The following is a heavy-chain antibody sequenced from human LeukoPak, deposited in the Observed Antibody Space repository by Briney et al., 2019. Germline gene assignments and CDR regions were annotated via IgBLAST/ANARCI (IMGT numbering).Heavy chain of an antibody. V-gene: IGHV1-2*02. J-gene: IGHJ5*02. CDR2: INPNNGGK. CDR3: ARDRRRRWQQLERYSFDP. D-gene: IGHD6-13*01. CDR1: GYTFTGYY. Sequence: ASVKVSCKASGYTFTGYYMHWVRQAPGQGLEWMGWINPNNGGKNYAQKFQGRVTMTKDTSISTAYMELSRLRSDDTAAYYCARDRRRRWQQLERYSFDPWGQGTLVTVSS.